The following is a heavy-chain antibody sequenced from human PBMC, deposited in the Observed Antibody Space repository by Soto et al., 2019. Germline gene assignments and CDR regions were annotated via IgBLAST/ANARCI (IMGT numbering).Heavy chain of an antibody. V-gene: IGHV3-21*01. Sequence: XESLSLSCVVSGFIFDIYGMNWVRQAPGKGLEWISFISSTSSSINYADSMKGRFTVSRDNAKNSLYLHMNSLRAEDTAVYFCARAPIDFWGRGTLVTVSS. J-gene: IGHJ4*02. CDR3: ARAPIDF. CDR1: GFIFDIYG. CDR2: ISSTSSSI.